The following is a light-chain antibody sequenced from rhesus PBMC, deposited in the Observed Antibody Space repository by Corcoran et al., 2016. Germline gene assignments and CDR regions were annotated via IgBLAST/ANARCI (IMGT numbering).Light chain of an antibody. Sequence: DIVMTQTPLSLPVTLGEPASISCRSSQSLLSSNGYNYLNWYLQKPGQSPQLLIFYGSNRAFGGPDRVRGSGSGTDVSLKISRVEAEDVGVYYCMQTLQPPRTFGQGTKVEIK. V-gene: IGKV2-60*01. J-gene: IGKJ1*01. CDR2: YGS. CDR3: MQTLQPPRT. CDR1: QSLLSSNGYNY.